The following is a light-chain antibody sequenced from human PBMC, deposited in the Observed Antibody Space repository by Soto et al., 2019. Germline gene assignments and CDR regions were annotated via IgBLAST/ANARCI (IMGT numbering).Light chain of an antibody. Sequence: QSLLTQPASVSGSPGQSITISCSGTSSDIGSYNHVAWYQQFPGKSPKLMIYAVSDRPSGVSDRFSGSKSGITASLTISGLQTEDEADYYCISYTDRQSYIFGNGTKVTV. J-gene: IGLJ1*01. V-gene: IGLV2-14*03. CDR1: SSDIGSYNH. CDR2: AVS. CDR3: ISYTDRQSYI.